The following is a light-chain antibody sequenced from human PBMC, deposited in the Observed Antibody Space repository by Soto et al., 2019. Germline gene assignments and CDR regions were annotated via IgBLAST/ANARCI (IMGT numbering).Light chain of an antibody. V-gene: IGLV1-44*01. CDR3: AAWDDSLNGVV. Sequence: QSVLTQPHSASGTPGQRVTISCSGSSSNIGSKTVNWYQQLPGTAPKLLIYSNNQRPSGVPDRFSGSKSGTSGSLAISGLQSEDEADYYCAAWDDSLNGVVFGGGTKLTVL. CDR1: SSNIGSKT. J-gene: IGLJ2*01. CDR2: SNN.